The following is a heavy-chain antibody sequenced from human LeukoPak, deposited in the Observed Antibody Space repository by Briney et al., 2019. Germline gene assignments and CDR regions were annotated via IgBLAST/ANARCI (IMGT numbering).Heavy chain of an antibody. Sequence: ASVKVSCKVSGYTLTELSMHWVRQAPGKGLEWMGGFDPEDGETIYAQKFQGRVTMTEDTSTDTAYMELSGLRSEDTAVYYCATYYYDSSGYRNWGQGTLVTVSS. CDR2: FDPEDGET. V-gene: IGHV1-24*01. D-gene: IGHD3-22*01. CDR3: ATYYYDSSGYRN. CDR1: GYTLTELS. J-gene: IGHJ4*02.